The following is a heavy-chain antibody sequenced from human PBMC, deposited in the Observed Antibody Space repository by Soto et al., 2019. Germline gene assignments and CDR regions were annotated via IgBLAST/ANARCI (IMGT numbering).Heavy chain of an antibody. Sequence: GGSLRLSCAASGFSFRDYYMSWIRQAPGKGLEWISYISGSGNTIYYADFVKGRFIISRDNAKNSLFLQMNSLRADDTAVYYCARDRLPMVVVVMGWFDPWGQGTLVTVSS. CDR2: ISGSGNTI. CDR1: GFSFRDYY. J-gene: IGHJ5*02. CDR3: ARDRLPMVVVVMGWFDP. D-gene: IGHD3-22*01. V-gene: IGHV3-11*01.